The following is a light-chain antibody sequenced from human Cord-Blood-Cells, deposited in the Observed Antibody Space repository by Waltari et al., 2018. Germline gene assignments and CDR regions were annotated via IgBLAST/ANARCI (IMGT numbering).Light chain of an antibody. CDR1: QSISSW. Sequence: DIQMPQSPSTLSASVGDRVTITCRASQSISSWLAWYQQKPGKAPKLLIYKASSLESGVPSRFSGSGSGTEFTLTSSSLQPDDFATYYCQQYNSYGTFGQGTKVEIK. CDR3: QQYNSYGT. J-gene: IGKJ1*01. V-gene: IGKV1-5*03. CDR2: KAS.